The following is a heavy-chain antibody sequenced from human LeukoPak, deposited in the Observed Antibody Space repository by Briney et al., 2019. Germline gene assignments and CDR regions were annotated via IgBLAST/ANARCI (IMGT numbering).Heavy chain of an antibody. CDR3: ASAQATTTFYYYYMDV. Sequence: ASVKVSCKASGYTFTSYAMHWVRQAPGQRLEWMGWINAGNGNTKYSQEFQGRVTITRNTSISTAYMELSSLRSEDTAVYYCASAQATTTFYYYYMDVWGKGTTVTVSS. CDR1: GYTFTSYA. CDR2: INAGNGNT. D-gene: IGHD1-26*01. V-gene: IGHV1-3*03. J-gene: IGHJ6*03.